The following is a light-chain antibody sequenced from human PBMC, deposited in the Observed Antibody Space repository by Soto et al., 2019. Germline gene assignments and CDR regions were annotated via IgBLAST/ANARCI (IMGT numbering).Light chain of an antibody. J-gene: IGKJ1*01. CDR2: GAS. V-gene: IGKV3-15*01. Sequence: EVVMTQSPASLSVSPGERATLSCRASQNIRNNLAWYQQKPGQSPRLLISGASTREAGIPGRFSGSGSGTEFTLIISSLQSGDFAIYYCQQYNNWPPWTFGQGTKVELK. CDR3: QQYNNWPPWT. CDR1: QNIRNN.